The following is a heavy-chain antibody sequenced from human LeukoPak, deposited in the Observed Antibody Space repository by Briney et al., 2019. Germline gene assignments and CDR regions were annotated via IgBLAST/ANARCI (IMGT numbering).Heavy chain of an antibody. D-gene: IGHD3-3*01. Sequence: SVKVSCKASGGTFSSYAISWVRQAPGQGLEWMGGIIPIFGTANYAQKLQGRVTMTTDTSTSTAYMELRSLRSDDTAVYYCARDQGITIFGVVTNYYMDVWGKGTTVTVSS. CDR3: ARDQGITIFGVVTNYYMDV. CDR2: IIPIFGTA. CDR1: GGTFSSYA. V-gene: IGHV1-69*05. J-gene: IGHJ6*03.